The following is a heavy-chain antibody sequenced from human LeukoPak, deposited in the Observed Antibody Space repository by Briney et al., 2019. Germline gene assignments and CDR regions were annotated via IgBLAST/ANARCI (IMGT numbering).Heavy chain of an antibody. CDR1: GFTFRSHA. Sequence: GGSLRLSCEASGFTFRSHAMSWVRQAPGKGLGWVSVISGSGDNTYYADSVKGRFTISRDNSKNTLYLQMNSLRAEDTAVYSCARSVAMEGNYWGQGTLVTVSS. D-gene: IGHD5-18*01. CDR2: ISGSGDNT. CDR3: ARSVAMEGNY. V-gene: IGHV3-23*01. J-gene: IGHJ4*02.